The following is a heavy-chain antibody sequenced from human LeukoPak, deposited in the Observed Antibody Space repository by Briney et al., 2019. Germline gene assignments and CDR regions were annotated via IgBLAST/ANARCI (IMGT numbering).Heavy chain of an antibody. Sequence: SGTLSPTCSLSGDALSTYYWNWVRQTPGKGLEWIGHVTYETTAYNPSLKSRVTISLDTSKNEFSLQLRSVTAADTAVYFCARDKRHSYGKYFDPWSQGILVSVSS. J-gene: IGHJ4*02. CDR3: ARDKRHSYGKYFDP. D-gene: IGHD5-18*01. CDR1: GDALSTYY. V-gene: IGHV4-4*08. CDR2: VTYETT.